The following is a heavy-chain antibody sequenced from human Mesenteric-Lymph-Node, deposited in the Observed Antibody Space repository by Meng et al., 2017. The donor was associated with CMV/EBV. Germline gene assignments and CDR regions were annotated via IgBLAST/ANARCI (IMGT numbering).Heavy chain of an antibody. CDR2: IYYTGST. Sequence: SETLSLTCTVSGGSISNYYWNWIRQPPGKGPEWIGYIYYTGSTNYNPSLKSRVTISLDTSKNQFSLKLSTVTAADTAVYYCARGYYDSSGSSNTFDIWGQGTMVTVSS. D-gene: IGHD3-22*01. V-gene: IGHV4-59*01. CDR3: ARGYYDSSGSSNTFDI. CDR1: GGSISNYY. J-gene: IGHJ3*02.